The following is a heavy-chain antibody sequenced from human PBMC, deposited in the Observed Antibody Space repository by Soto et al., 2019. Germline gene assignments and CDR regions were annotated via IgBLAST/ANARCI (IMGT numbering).Heavy chain of an antibody. CDR3: AKQSSLAVAGTRGFDY. CDR2: ISGSGVST. CDR1: GFTFTSYA. D-gene: IGHD6-19*01. J-gene: IGHJ4*02. V-gene: IGHV3-23*01. Sequence: PGGSLRLSCAVSGFTFTSYAMSCVRQAPGKGLEWVSSISGSGVSTYYADSVKGRFTISRDNSKNTLYLQMNSLRAEDTAVYYCAKQSSLAVAGTRGFDYWGQGTLVTVSS.